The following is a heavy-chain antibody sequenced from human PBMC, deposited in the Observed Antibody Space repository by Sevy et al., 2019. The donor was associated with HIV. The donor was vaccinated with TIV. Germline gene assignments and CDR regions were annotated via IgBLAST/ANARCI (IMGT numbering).Heavy chain of an antibody. V-gene: IGHV1-8*01. CDR2: MNPNSGNT. CDR3: ARGTRLRCMSY. D-gene: IGHD3-3*01. J-gene: IGHJ4*02. CDR1: GYTFTSYD. Sequence: AAVKVSCKASGYTFTSYDINWVRQATGQGLEWMGWMNPNSGNTGYAQKFQGRVTMTRNTSISTAYMELSSLRSEDKAVYYCARGTRLRCMSYWGQGTLVTVSS.